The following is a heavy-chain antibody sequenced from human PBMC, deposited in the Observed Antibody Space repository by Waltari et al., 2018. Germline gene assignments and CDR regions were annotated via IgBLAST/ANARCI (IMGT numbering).Heavy chain of an antibody. V-gene: IGHV3-53*01. Sequence: EVQLVESGGGLIQLGGSLRLSCAASGFTVNNNYMNWVRPAPGKGLECVSVIYSGGNTYYADSVKGRFTISRDNSKNTLYLQMNSLRVDDTAVYFCARGCIDHRCYIEKWGQGTLVTVSS. CDR1: GFTVNNNY. D-gene: IGHD2-8*01. CDR2: IYSGGNT. J-gene: IGHJ4*02. CDR3: ARGCIDHRCYIEK.